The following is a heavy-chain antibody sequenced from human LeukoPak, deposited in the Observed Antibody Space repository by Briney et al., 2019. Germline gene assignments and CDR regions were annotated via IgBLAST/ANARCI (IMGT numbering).Heavy chain of an antibody. J-gene: IGHJ4*02. CDR1: GGSISSGGYY. D-gene: IGHD6-13*01. V-gene: IGHV4-31*03. Sequence: SETLSLTCTVSGGSISSGGYYWSWIRQRPGKGLEWIGYIYYSGSTYYNPSLKSRVTISVDTSKNQFSLKLSSVTAADTAVYYCARGYSSSWFDYWGQGTLVTVSS. CDR3: ARGYSSSWFDY. CDR2: IYYSGST.